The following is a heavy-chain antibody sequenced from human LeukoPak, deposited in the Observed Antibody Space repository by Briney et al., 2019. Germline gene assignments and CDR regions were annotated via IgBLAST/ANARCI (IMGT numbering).Heavy chain of an antibody. V-gene: IGHV3-53*01. D-gene: IGHD3-22*01. CDR2: IYSGGST. J-gene: IGHJ4*02. CDR1: GFTVSSNY. CDR3: ARGAYYYDSSGYSYYFDY. Sequence: GGSLRLSCAASGFTVSSNYMSWVRQAPGKGLEWVSVIYSGGSTYYADSVKGRFTISRDNSKNTLYLQMNSLRAEDTAAYYCARGAYYYDSSGYSYYFDYWGQGTLVTVSS.